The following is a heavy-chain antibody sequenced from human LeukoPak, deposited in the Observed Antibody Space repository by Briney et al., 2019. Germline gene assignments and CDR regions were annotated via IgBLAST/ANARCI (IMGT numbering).Heavy chain of an antibody. J-gene: IGHJ4*02. CDR3: ARGPPEHPQGY. V-gene: IGHV1-8*01. CDR1: GYTFTSYD. CDR2: MNPNGGNT. D-gene: IGHD1-14*01. Sequence: AASVTLSCTASGYTFTSYDINWVRQAPGQGLEWMGWMNPNGGNTYYAKKFQGRRTMTRNTSITTAFMQLNNLRSEDTAVYYCARGPPEHPQGYWGQGTLVTVSS.